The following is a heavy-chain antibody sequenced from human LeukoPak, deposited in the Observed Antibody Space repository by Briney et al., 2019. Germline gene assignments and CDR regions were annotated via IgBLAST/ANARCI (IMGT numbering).Heavy chain of an antibody. J-gene: IGHJ6*03. CDR2: MNPNSGNT. CDR3: ARVPYSSSWYGLYYYMDV. CDR1: GYTFTSYD. V-gene: IGHV1-8*01. D-gene: IGHD6-13*01. Sequence: GASVKVSCKASGYTFTSYDINWVRQATGQGLEWMGWMNPNSGNTGYAQKFQGRVTMTRNTSISTAYMELSSLRSEDTAVYYCARVPYSSSWYGLYYYMDVWGKGTTVTVSS.